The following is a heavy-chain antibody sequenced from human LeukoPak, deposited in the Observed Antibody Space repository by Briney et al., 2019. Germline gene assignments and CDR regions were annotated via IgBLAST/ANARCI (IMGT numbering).Heavy chain of an antibody. V-gene: IGHV4-39*07. CDR3: AREFPSMVRGVTWYY. D-gene: IGHD3-10*01. J-gene: IGHJ4*02. Sequence: PSETLSLTCTVSGGSISSSSYYWGWIRQPPGKGLEWIGSIYHSGSTYYNPSLKSRVTISVDTSKNQFSLKLSSVTAADTAVYYCAREFPSMVRGVTWYYWGQGTLVTVSS. CDR2: IYHSGST. CDR1: GGSISSSSYY.